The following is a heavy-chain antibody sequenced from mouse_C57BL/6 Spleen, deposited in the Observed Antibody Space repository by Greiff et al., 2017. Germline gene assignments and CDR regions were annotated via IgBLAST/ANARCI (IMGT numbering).Heavy chain of an antibody. Sequence: QVQLQQPGAELVKPGASVKMSCKASGYTFTSYWITWVKQRPGQGLEWIGDIYPGSGSTNYNEKFKSKATLTVDTSSSTAYMQLSSLTSEDSAVYYCARGVGGNPYAMDYWGQGTSVTVSS. CDR3: ARGVGGNPYAMDY. CDR1: GYTFTSYW. D-gene: IGHD2-1*01. V-gene: IGHV1-55*01. J-gene: IGHJ4*01. CDR2: IYPGSGST.